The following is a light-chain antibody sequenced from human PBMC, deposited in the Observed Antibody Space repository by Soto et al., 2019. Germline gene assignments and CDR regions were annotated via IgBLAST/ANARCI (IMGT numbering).Light chain of an antibody. CDR2: DAS. CDR3: QQYDSSPWT. J-gene: IGKJ1*01. V-gene: IGKV3-20*01. Sequence: ETVLTQSPGTLSLSPGERATLSCRASQSVSRNYLAWYQQKPGQAPMLLIYDASNRATGIPDRFSGSASGTYFPLTISRLEPDDFAVYCCQQYDSSPWTFGQGTKVDIK. CDR1: QSVSRNY.